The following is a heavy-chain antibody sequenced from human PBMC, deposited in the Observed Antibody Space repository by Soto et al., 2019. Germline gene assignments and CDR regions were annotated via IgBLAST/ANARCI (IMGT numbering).Heavy chain of an antibody. Sequence: TLSLPCTLSGSGIRSSPYDWGLLRKPPGKGLEWIGYIYYSGSNYYNPSLKSRVTISVDTSKNQFSLKLSSVTAADTAVYYCARVEDYYDSSGYYVWGQGTLVTVPQ. CDR3: ARVEDYYDSSGYYV. D-gene: IGHD3-22*01. CDR2: IYYSGSN. CDR1: GSGIRSSPYD. J-gene: IGHJ4*02. V-gene: IGHV4-30-4*08.